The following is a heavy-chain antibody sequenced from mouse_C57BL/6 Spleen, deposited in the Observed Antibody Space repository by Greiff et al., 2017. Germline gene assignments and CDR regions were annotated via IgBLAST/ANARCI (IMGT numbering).Heavy chain of an antibody. D-gene: IGHD2-1*01. CDR2: ISSGGSYT. CDR3: ARDYGNPYFDY. J-gene: IGHJ2*01. Sequence: EVMLVESGGDLVKPGGSLKLSCAASGFTFSSYGMSWVRQTPDKRLEWVATISSGGSYTYYPDSVKGRFTISRDNAKNTLYLQMSSLKSEDTAMYYCARDYGNPYFDYWGQGTTLTVSS. CDR1: GFTFSSYG. V-gene: IGHV5-6*01.